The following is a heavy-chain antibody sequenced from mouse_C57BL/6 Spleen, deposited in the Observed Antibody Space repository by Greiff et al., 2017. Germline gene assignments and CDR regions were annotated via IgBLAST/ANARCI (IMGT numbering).Heavy chain of an antibody. CDR2: IYPGDGDT. Sequence: QVQLQQSGPELVKPGASVKISCKASGYAFSSSWMNWVKQRPGKGLEWIGRIYPGDGDTNYNGKFKGKATLTADKSSSTAYMQLSSLTSEDSAVYFCARCREPYYSLFDYWGQGTTLTVSS. V-gene: IGHV1-82*01. CDR1: GYAFSSSW. J-gene: IGHJ2*01. D-gene: IGHD2-12*01. CDR3: ARCREPYYSLFDY.